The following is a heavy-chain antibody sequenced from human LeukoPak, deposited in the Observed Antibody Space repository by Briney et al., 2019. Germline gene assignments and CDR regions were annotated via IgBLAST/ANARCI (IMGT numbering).Heavy chain of an antibody. V-gene: IGHV3-53*01. Sequence: GGSLRLSCAASGFTVSSNYMSWVRQAPGKGLEWVSVIYSGGSTYYADSVKGRFTISRDNSKNTLYLQMNSLRAEDTAVYYCAKDRPQRWPSHNWGQGTLVTVSS. D-gene: IGHD6-25*01. CDR2: IYSGGST. CDR1: GFTVSSNY. CDR3: AKDRPQRWPSHN. J-gene: IGHJ4*02.